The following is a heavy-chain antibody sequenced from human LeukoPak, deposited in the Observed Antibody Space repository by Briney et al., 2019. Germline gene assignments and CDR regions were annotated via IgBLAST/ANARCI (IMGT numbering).Heavy chain of an antibody. D-gene: IGHD2-15*01. J-gene: IGHJ5*02. V-gene: IGHV4-39*01. CDR1: GGSISNSDYL. CDR2: LHHTGSA. Sequence: SGTLSLTCTVSGGSISNSDYLWGWVRQAPGKGLEWIGSLHHTGSAFYHPSLKSRASVSADTSRNQFSLKLTSATAADTSVYFCARVVVTGAFSSWFDPWGQGILVSVSS. CDR3: ARVVVTGAFSSWFDP.